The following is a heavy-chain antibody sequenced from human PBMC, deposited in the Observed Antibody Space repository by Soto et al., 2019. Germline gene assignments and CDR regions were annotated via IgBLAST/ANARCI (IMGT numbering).Heavy chain of an antibody. J-gene: IGHJ6*02. CDR1: VYSIIRGSY. V-gene: IGHV4-38-2*01. CDR2: IYHSGST. D-gene: IGHD3-10*01. Sequence: SETLPPHGAGSVYSIIRGSYCGWIRQPPGKGLEWIGSIYHSGSTYNNPSLKSRVTISVDTSKNQFSLKLSSVTAADTAVYYCARVGGYGMDVWGQGTTVTVSS. CDR3: ARVGGYGMDV.